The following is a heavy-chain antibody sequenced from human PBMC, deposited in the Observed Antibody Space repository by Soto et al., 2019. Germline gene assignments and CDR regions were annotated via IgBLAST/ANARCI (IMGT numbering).Heavy chain of an antibody. CDR3: ARDEDSGGSFVYYYYYMDA. CDR2: LSYAGDT. D-gene: IGHD2-15*01. V-gene: IGHV3-13*01. J-gene: IGHJ6*03. CDR1: GFTLSTYD. Sequence: PGGSLRLSCAASGFTLSTYDMHWVRQATGKGLEWVAGLSYAGDTYYPGSVKGRFTVSRDNAKNSLYLQMNSLRAEDTAVYYCARDEDSGGSFVYYYYYMDAWGKGTTVTVSS.